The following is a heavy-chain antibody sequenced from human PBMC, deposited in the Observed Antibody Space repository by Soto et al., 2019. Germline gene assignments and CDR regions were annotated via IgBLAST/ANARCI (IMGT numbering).Heavy chain of an antibody. Sequence: PSETLSLTCTVSGGSISSGGYYWSWIRRHPGKGLEWIGYIYYSGSTYYNPSLKSRVTISVDTSKNQFSLKLSSVTAADTAVYYCARARGYCSGGSCYRGRAFDIWGQGTMVTVSS. D-gene: IGHD2-15*01. CDR2: IYYSGST. CDR1: GGSISSGGYY. CDR3: ARARGYCSGGSCYRGRAFDI. J-gene: IGHJ3*02. V-gene: IGHV4-31*03.